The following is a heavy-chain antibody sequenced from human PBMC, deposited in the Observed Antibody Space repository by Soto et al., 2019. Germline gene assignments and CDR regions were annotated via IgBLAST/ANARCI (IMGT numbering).Heavy chain of an antibody. CDR3: ARAVQKVVEGSNCIDY. Sequence: GASVQVSCKASGYTFTSYVINWVRQATGQGLEWMGWISANSGNTYYEQKFQGRVTMTKNTYIRTAYMELSSLRSDDTAVYCCARAVQKVVEGSNCIDYWGQGTLVTVSS. D-gene: IGHD2-15*01. V-gene: IGHV1-8*01. J-gene: IGHJ4*02. CDR2: ISANSGNT. CDR1: GYTFTSYV.